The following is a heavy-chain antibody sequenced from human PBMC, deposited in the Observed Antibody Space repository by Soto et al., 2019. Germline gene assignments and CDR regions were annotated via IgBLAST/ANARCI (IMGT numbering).Heavy chain of an antibody. CDR3: ARQVYTVVTPIDL. J-gene: IGHJ5*02. Sequence: GGSLRLSCTPSGFTFRNYGLHWFRQAPGKGLEWVALISYDGDNKYYTDSARDRFTVSRDNFKNTLFLQMDSLRPEDTAVYYCARQVYTVVTPIDLWGQGTLVTVSS. CDR1: GFTFRNYG. CDR2: ISYDGDNK. D-gene: IGHD2-21*02. V-gene: IGHV3-30*19.